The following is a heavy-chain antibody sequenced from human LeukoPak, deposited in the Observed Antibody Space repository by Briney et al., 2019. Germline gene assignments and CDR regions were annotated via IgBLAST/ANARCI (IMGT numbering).Heavy chain of an antibody. Sequence: PSETLSLTCGVSGGSFSGYYWSWIRQPPGKGLEWIGEINHGGRTNYSPSLKSRVTISVDTSKNQFSLNLSSVTAADTAVYYCARGLELGYCSGASCYIWFDPCGQGTLVTVSS. CDR3: ARGLELGYCSGASCYIWFDP. V-gene: IGHV4-34*01. CDR1: GGSFSGYY. J-gene: IGHJ5*02. D-gene: IGHD2-2*02. CDR2: INHGGRT.